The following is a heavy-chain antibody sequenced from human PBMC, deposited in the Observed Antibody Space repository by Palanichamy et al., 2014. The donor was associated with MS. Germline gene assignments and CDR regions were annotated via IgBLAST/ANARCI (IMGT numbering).Heavy chain of an antibody. J-gene: IGHJ4*02. Sequence: VQSWGRFGPRGGPLRLSCAASGFTFTSNAMHWVRQAPGKGLEWVSAISASGGNTYYADSVRGRFIISRDKSKNKIYLQMNSLRADDTAIYYCARDDNSGFYFLSSLNYWGRGTLVTVSS. V-gene: IGHV3-23*04. CDR1: GFTFTSNA. CDR3: ARDDNSGFYFLSSLNY. D-gene: IGHD3-22*01. CDR2: ISASGGNT.